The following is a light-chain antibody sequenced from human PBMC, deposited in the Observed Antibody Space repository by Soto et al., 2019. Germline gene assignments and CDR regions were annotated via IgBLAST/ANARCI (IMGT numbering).Light chain of an antibody. CDR3: QQYNTLIT. CDR2: DTS. V-gene: IGKV3D-20*01. J-gene: IGKJ4*01. CDR1: QNIPSVY. Sequence: IALTQSPASLSLSPGERATLSCGASQNIPSVYLAWYQLKPGLAPRLLIYDTSIRATGIPDRFTGSGSGTDFTLTITRLEPEDFAVYYCQQYNTLITFGGGTKVDIK.